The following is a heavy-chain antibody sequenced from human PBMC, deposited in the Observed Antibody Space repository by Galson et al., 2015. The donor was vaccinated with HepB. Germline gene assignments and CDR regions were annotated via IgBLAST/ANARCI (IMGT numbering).Heavy chain of an antibody. D-gene: IGHD5-12*01. V-gene: IGHV1-18*01. Sequence: SVTVSCKASGSTFTSYDISWVRQAPGQGLEWMGWISAHNGNTNYAQKLQGRVTMTTDTSTSTAYMELRSLRSDDTAVYYCAREYSGYDFSDYWGQGTLVTVSS. J-gene: IGHJ4*02. CDR2: ISAHNGNT. CDR1: GSTFTSYD. CDR3: AREYSGYDFSDY.